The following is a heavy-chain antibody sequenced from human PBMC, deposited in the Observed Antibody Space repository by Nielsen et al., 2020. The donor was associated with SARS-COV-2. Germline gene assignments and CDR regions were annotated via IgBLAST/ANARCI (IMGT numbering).Heavy chain of an antibody. D-gene: IGHD6-13*01. CDR3: ARDRGAAAGTSYYGYYYYGMDV. J-gene: IGHJ6*02. CDR2: ISSSGSTI. V-gene: IGHV3-48*03. CDR1: GFTFSSYE. Sequence: LSLTCAASGFTFSSYEMNWVRQAPGKGLEWVSYISSSGSTIYYADSVKGRFTISRDNAKNSLYLQMNSLRAEDTAVYYCARDRGAAAGTSYYGYYYYGMDVWGQGTTVTVSS.